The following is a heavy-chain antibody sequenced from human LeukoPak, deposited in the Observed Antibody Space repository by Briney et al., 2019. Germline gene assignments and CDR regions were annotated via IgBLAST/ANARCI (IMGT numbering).Heavy chain of an antibody. Sequence: GASLRLSCAASGFTLSDHYMDWVRQAPGKGLEWVGRARNKANSYTTDYAASVKGRFTISREDSKNSLYLQMNSLKTEDTAVYFCGAMYSSSGSCAGQLVDTWGQGTRVTVSS. CDR1: GFTLSDHY. CDR2: ARNKANSYTT. J-gene: IGHJ5*02. CDR3: GAMYSSSGSCAGQLVDT. V-gene: IGHV3-72*01. D-gene: IGHD3-10*01.